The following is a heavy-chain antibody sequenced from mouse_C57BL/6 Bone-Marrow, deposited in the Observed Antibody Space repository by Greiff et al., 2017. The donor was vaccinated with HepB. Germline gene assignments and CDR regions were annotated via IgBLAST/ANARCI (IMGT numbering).Heavy chain of an antibody. Sequence: EVQLVESGGDLVKPGGSLKLSCAASGFTFSSYGMSWVRQTPDKRLEWVATISSGGSYTYYPDSVKGRFTISRDNAKNTLYLQMSSLKSEDTAMYYCARRYYGSSYYAMDYWGQGTSVTVSS. CDR1: GFTFSSYG. J-gene: IGHJ4*01. D-gene: IGHD1-1*01. CDR3: ARRYYGSSYYAMDY. V-gene: IGHV5-6*01. CDR2: ISSGGSYT.